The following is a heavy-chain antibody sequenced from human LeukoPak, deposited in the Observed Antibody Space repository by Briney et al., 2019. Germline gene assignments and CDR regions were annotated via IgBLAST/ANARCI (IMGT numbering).Heavy chain of an antibody. J-gene: IGHJ3*02. CDR1: GYRFTSYW. V-gene: IGHV5-51*01. Sequence: GEPLKISCQGSGYRFTSYWIGWVRPMPGKGLEWMGIIYPGDSDTRYSPSFQGQVTISADKSISTAYLQWSSLKASDTAMYYCARMHSGSYRDAFDIWGQGTMVTVSS. CDR2: IYPGDSDT. CDR3: ARMHSGSYRDAFDI. D-gene: IGHD1-26*01.